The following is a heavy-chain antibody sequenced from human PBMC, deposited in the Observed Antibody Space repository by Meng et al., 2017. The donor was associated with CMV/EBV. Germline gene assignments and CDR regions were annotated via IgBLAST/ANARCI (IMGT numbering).Heavy chain of an antibody. D-gene: IGHD3-16*01. CDR1: GFTFSIYW. J-gene: IGHJ4*02. CDR2: IKGDGSST. CDR3: ARQQYGGADNDY. Sequence: EVQLVESGGGLVRPGGCRRVSCAASGFTFSIYWMHWVRQAPGKGLVWVSRIKGDGSSTDYADSVKGRFTISRDNAKNTLFLQMNSVGAEDTGVYFCARQQYGGADNDYWGQGTLVTVSS. V-gene: IGHV3-74*01.